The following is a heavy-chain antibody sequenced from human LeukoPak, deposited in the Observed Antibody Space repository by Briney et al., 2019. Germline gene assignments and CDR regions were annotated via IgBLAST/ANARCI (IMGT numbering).Heavy chain of an antibody. D-gene: IGHD6-19*01. J-gene: IGHJ2*01. Sequence: ASVKVSCKASGDTFTGYYMHWVRQAPGQGLEWMGWINPNSGGTNYAQKFQGRVTMTRDTSISTAYMELSRLRSDDTAVYYCARDRWLRAVAGNWYFDLWGRGTLVTVSS. CDR2: INPNSGGT. V-gene: IGHV1-2*02. CDR1: GDTFTGYY. CDR3: ARDRWLRAVAGNWYFDL.